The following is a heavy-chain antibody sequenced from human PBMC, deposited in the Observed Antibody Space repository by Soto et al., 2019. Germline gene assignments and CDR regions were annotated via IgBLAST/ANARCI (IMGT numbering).Heavy chain of an antibody. CDR1: GDSVSSNSAA. J-gene: IGHJ6*03. CDR3: AGRSSLHWDYMAV. CDR2: TYYRSRWYN. D-gene: IGHD1-1*01. Sequence: SPTLSLTCVISGDSVSSNSAAWNWIRQSPSRGLEWLGRTYYRSRWYNDYAVSVRSRITVNADTSKNQFSLHLNSVTPEDTAVYYVAGRSSLHWDYMAVRAKGSSDPVSS. V-gene: IGHV6-1*01.